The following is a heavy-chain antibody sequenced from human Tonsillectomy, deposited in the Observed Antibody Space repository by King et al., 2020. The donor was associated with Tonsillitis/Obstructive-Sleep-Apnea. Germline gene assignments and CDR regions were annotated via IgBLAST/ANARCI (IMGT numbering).Heavy chain of an antibody. CDR2: ITGDAGST. CDR1: GFTFDDYA. J-gene: IGHJ2*01. D-gene: IGHD3-10*01. Sequence: VQLVESGGGVVQPGGSLRLSCAASGFTFDDYAMHWVRHVPGKGLEWVSLITGDAGSTYYADSVKGRFSISRDNSKKSLYLQMNSLKTEDTALYYCAKDLGSYAYFYFDFWGRGTLVTVSS. CDR3: AKDLGSYAYFYFDF. V-gene: IGHV3-43*02.